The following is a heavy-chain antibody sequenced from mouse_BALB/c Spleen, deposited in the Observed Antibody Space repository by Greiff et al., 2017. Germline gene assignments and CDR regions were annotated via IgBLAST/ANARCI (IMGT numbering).Heavy chain of an antibody. CDR2: INPGSGGT. D-gene: IGHD1-1*01. CDR3: ARSGVYYGSKGY. J-gene: IGHJ2*01. Sequence: VQLVESGAELVRPGTSVKVSCKASGYAFTNYLIEWVKQRPGQGLEWIGVINPGSGGTNYNEKFKGKATLTADKSSSTAYMQLSSLTSDDSAVYFCARSGVYYGSKGYWGQGTTLTVSS. CDR1: GYAFTNYL. V-gene: IGHV1-54*01.